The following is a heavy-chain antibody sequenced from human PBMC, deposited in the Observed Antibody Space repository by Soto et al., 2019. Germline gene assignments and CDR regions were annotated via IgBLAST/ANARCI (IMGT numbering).Heavy chain of an antibody. CDR3: ARSAEAGNNGNLDV. CDR1: GGVFNSYA. Sequence: AASVKVSCKSSGGVFNSYAISWVRQAPGQGLEWMGGIIPVFGTANLAQRFQDRVTITADRSTKTVYMELRSLRSEDTAVYYCARSAEAGNNGNLDVWAKGPRSPSP. J-gene: IGHJ6*02. CDR2: IIPVFGTA. V-gene: IGHV1-69*06. D-gene: IGHD6-19*01.